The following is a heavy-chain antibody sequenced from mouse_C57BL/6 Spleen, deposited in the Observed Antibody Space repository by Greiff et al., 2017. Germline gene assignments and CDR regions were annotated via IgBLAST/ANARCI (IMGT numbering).Heavy chain of an antibody. CDR1: GFNIKDYY. Sequence: EVQLQQSGAELVKPGASVKLSCTASGFNIKDYYMHWVKQRPEQGLEWIGRIDPEDGETKYAPKFQGKATITADTSSNTAYLQLSSLTSEDTAVYYCARGYGSSYPYYYAMDYWGQGTSVTVSS. CDR2: IDPEDGET. CDR3: ARGYGSSYPYYYAMDY. D-gene: IGHD1-1*01. J-gene: IGHJ4*01. V-gene: IGHV14-2*01.